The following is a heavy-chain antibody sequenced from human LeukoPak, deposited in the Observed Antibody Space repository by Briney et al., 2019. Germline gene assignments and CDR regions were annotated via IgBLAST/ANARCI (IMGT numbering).Heavy chain of an antibody. J-gene: IGHJ3*02. CDR3: ARERIAVAGPDAFDI. V-gene: IGHV3-21*01. CDR2: ISSSSSYI. Sequence: GGSLRLSCAASGFTFSNYWMHWVRQAPGKGLEWVSSISSSSSYIYYADSVKGRFTISRDNAKNSLYLQMNSLRAEDTAVYYCARERIAVAGPDAFDIWGQGTMVTVSS. CDR1: GFTFSNYW. D-gene: IGHD6-19*01.